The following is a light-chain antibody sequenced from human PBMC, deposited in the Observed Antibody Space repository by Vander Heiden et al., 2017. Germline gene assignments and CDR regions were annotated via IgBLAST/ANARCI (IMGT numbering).Light chain of an antibody. Sequence: IVLTQSPATLSLSPRERATLSCRASQSVSSYLAWYQQKPGQAPRLLIYDASNRATGIPARFSGSGSGTDFTLTISSLEPEDFAVYYCQQRSNWLNFGGGTKVEIK. V-gene: IGKV3-11*01. CDR3: QQRSNWLN. CDR2: DAS. J-gene: IGKJ4*01. CDR1: QSVSSY.